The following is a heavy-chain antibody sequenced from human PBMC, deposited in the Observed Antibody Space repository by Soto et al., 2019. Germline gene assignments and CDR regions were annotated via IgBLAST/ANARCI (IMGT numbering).Heavy chain of an antibody. V-gene: IGHV3-21*02. CDR3: ARSTHGFSYGKIDY. D-gene: IGHD5-18*01. J-gene: IGHJ4*02. Sequence: EVQLVESGGGLVKPGGSLRLSCAVSGFTFSSHSMNWVRQAPGKGLEWVSSITTSSESKYYTDSVKGRFTLSRDNAKNSLYLQMNSLRAEDTAVYYCARSTHGFSYGKIDYWGRGTLVTVSS. CDR1: GFTFSSHS. CDR2: ITTSSESK.